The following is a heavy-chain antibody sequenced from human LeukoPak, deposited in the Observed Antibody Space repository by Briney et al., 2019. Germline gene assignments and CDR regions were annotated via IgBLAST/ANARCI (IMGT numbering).Heavy chain of an antibody. V-gene: IGHV3-9*01. Sequence: SLRLSCAASGFTFDDYAMHWVRQAPGKGLEWVSGISWNSGSIGYADSVKGRFTISRDNAKNSLYLQMNSLRAEDTAVYYCAKDSQWELLLAMFDYWGQGTLVTVSS. D-gene: IGHD1-26*01. CDR3: AKDSQWELLLAMFDY. CDR1: GFTFDDYA. CDR2: ISWNSGSI. J-gene: IGHJ4*02.